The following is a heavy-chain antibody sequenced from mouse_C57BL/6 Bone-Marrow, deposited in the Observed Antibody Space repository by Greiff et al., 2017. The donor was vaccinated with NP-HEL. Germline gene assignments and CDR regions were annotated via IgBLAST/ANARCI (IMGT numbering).Heavy chain of an antibody. D-gene: IGHD2-5*01. Sequence: EVHLVESGEGLVKPGGSLKLSCAASGFTFSSYAMSWVRQTPEKRLEWVAYISSGGDYIYYADTVKGRFTISRDNARNTLYLQMSSLKSEDTAMYYCTRDGTYYSNYGYFDVWGTGTTVTVSS. CDR2: ISSGGDYI. CDR1: GFTFSSYA. V-gene: IGHV5-9-1*02. J-gene: IGHJ1*03. CDR3: TRDGTYYSNYGYFDV.